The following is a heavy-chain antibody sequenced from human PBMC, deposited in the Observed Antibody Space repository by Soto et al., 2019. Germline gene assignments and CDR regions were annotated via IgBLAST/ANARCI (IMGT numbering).Heavy chain of an antibody. V-gene: IGHV4-59*01. CDR3: ARDQIRGSSLDFWSGYYKGYYYYYGMDV. J-gene: IGHJ6*02. D-gene: IGHD3-3*01. CDR2: IYYSGST. Sequence: SETLSLTXTVSGGSISSYYWSWIRQPPGKGLEWIGYIYYSGSTNYNPSLKSRVTISVDTSKNQFSLKLSSVTAADTAVYYCARDQIRGSSLDFWSGYYKGYYYYYGMDVWGQGTTVTVSS. CDR1: GGSISSYY.